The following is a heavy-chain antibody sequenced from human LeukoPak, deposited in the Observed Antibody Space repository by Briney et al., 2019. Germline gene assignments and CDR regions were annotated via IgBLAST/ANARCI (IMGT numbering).Heavy chain of an antibody. CDR1: GDSVSSNSAA. CDR3: ARAGSAVGAIDY. CDR2: TYYRSKWYN. V-gene: IGHV6-1*01. D-gene: IGHD1-26*01. Sequence: SQTLSLTCAISGDSVSSNSAAWNWIRQSPSRGLEWLGRTYYRSKWYNENAVSVKSRITINPDTSKNQFSLQLTSVTPEDTAVYYCARAGSAVGAIDYWGQGTLVTVSS. J-gene: IGHJ4*02.